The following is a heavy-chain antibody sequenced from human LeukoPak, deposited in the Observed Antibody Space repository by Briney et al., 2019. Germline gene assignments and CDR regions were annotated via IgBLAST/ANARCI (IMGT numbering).Heavy chain of an antibody. CDR2: MNPNSGNT. CDR1: GYTFTSYD. J-gene: IGHJ6*02. D-gene: IGHD4-11*01. CDR3: ARDYSNYGSSDYYYGMDV. V-gene: IGHV1-8*01. Sequence: ASVKVSCKASGYTFTSYDINWVRQATGQGLEWMGWMNPNSGNTGYAQKFQGRVTMTRSTSISTAYMELSSLRSEDTAVYYCARDYSNYGSSDYYYGMDVWGQGTTVTVSS.